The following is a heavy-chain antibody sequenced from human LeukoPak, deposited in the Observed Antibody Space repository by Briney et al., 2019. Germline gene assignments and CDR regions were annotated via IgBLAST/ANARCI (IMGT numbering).Heavy chain of an antibody. V-gene: IGHV4-34*01. D-gene: IGHD3-10*01. Sequence: SETLSLTCGVYGGSFSGYYWSWVRQPPGKGLEWIGEINHNGGTNYNPSLKSRVTMSVDTSKNQFSLKLSSVTAADTAVYYCARGYYCGSGSYYYYYYGMDVWGQGTTVTVSS. J-gene: IGHJ6*02. CDR2: INHNGGT. CDR1: GGSFSGYY. CDR3: ARGYYCGSGSYYYYYYGMDV.